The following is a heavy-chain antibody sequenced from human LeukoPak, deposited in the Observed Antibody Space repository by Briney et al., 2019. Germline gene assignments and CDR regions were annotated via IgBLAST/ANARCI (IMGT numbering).Heavy chain of an antibody. Sequence: GGSLRLSCAASTFSFSNYGMHWVRQVPGKGLEWLAFIQYDGSDKYYADSVKGRFTISRDNSRNTLYLQINSLRVEDTAVYYCARSLRSPRYCIDDTCYFDYWGQGTLVTVSS. V-gene: IGHV3-30*02. CDR3: ARSLRSPRYCIDDTCYFDY. CDR1: TFSFSNYG. CDR2: IQYDGSDK. D-gene: IGHD2-15*01. J-gene: IGHJ4*02.